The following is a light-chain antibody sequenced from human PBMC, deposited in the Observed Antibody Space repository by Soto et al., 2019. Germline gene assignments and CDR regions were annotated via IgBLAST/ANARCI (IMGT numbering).Light chain of an antibody. CDR1: QNINTW. V-gene: IGKV1-5*01. CDR3: QQYNDWPLIT. CDR2: RAS. J-gene: IGKJ1*01. Sequence: DIQMTQSPSTLSASVGDRVTITCRASQNINTWVAWYQQKPGKAPNLLIYRASTLESGVPSRFSGSGSGTEFTLTISTLQSEDFAVYYCQQYNDWPLITFGQGTKVDIK.